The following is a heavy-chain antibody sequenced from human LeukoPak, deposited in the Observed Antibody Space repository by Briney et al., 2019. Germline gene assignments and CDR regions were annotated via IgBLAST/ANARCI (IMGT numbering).Heavy chain of an antibody. Sequence: SETLSLTCTVSGYSIGSGYYWGWIRQPPGKGLEWIGSIYHSGSTYYNPSLKSRVTISVDTSKNQFSLKLSSVTAADTAVYYCAREGGSYDAFDIWGQGTMVTVSS. CDR3: AREGGSYDAFDI. J-gene: IGHJ3*02. CDR1: GYSIGSGYY. V-gene: IGHV4-38-2*02. CDR2: IYHSGST. D-gene: IGHD1-26*01.